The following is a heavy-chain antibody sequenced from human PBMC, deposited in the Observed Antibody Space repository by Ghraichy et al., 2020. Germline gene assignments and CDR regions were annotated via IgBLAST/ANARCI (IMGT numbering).Heavy chain of an antibody. CDR2: ISPTGSST. CDR3: AKGATEWVIQRAFDI. CDR1: GFPFNNYA. V-gene: IGHV3-23*01. J-gene: IGHJ3*02. Sequence: GGSLRLSCAASGFPFNNYALSWVRRAPGKGLEWVSSISPTGSSTDYADSVKGRFTISRDSSKHSLSLQMNSLRGEDTAVYYCAKGATEWVIQRAFDIWGQGTKVTVSS. D-gene: IGHD3-3*01.